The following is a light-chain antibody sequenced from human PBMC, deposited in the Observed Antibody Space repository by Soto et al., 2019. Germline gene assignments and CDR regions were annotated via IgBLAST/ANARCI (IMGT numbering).Light chain of an antibody. V-gene: IGKV3-15*01. CDR2: GAS. Sequence: EIVMTQSPATLSVSPGERATLSCRASQSVSNNLAWYQQKPGQAPRLLIYGASTRATGIPARFSGSGSGTEFTLTISSLQSEDFAVYHYQQYDTWPPLTFGGGTKVEIK. CDR3: QQYDTWPPLT. J-gene: IGKJ4*01. CDR1: QSVSNN.